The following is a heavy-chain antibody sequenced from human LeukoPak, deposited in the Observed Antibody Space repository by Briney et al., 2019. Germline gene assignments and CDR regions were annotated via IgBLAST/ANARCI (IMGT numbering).Heavy chain of an antibody. J-gene: IGHJ6*04. CDR3: AREGYSSSWYAYGMDV. D-gene: IGHD6-13*01. CDR2: IYYSGYT. Sequence: SETLSLTCTVSGGSISSYYWSWIRRPPGKGLEWIGYIYYSGYTNYNPSLKSRVTISVDTSKNQFSLKLSSVTAADTAVYYCAREGYSSSWYAYGMDVWGKGTTVTVSS. CDR1: GGSISSYY. V-gene: IGHV4-59*01.